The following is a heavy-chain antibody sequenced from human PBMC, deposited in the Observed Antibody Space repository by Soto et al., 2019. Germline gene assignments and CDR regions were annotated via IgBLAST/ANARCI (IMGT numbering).Heavy chain of an antibody. D-gene: IGHD3-16*02. CDR3: ARDYPSWDYYYGMDV. CDR1: GGSISSGDYY. CDR2: IYYSGAT. V-gene: IGHV4-30-4*01. Sequence: QVQLQESGPGLVKPSQTLSLTCTVSGGSISSGDYYWSWIRQPPGKGLEWIGYIYYSGATYYNPSLKSRVTISVDTSKNQCSRKLSSVTAADTAVDYCARDYPSWDYYYGMDVWGQGTTVTVSS. J-gene: IGHJ6*02.